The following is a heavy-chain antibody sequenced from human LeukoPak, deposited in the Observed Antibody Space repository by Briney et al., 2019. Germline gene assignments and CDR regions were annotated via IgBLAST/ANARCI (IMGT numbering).Heavy chain of an antibody. V-gene: IGHV4-34*01. CDR1: GGSFSGYY. CDR3: ARGRSWSQYRAFDY. Sequence: SETLSLTCAVYGGSFSGYYWSWIRQPPGKGLEWIGEINYSGSTNYNPSLKSRVTISVDTSKNQFSLKLSSVTAADTAVYYCARGRSWSQYRAFDYWGQGTLVTVSS. CDR2: INYSGST. D-gene: IGHD5-18*01. J-gene: IGHJ4*02.